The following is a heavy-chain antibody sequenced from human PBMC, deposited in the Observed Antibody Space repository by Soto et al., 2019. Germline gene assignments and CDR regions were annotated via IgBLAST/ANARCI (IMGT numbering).Heavy chain of an antibody. V-gene: IGHV1-69*06. Sequence: VQLVQSGAEVKKPGYSVKVSCEASGGNFNNYTISWVRQAPGHGLEWMGGFIPLFFTASYSQTFQGRVTITADRSTSSVYMELSSLRYEDTGVYYCQLRSVHFDDGGFPSFYYGLDVWGQGTTVTVS. CDR1: GGNFNNYT. CDR2: FIPLFFTA. J-gene: IGHJ6*02. CDR3: QLRSVHFDDGGFPSFYYGLDV. D-gene: IGHD2-15*01.